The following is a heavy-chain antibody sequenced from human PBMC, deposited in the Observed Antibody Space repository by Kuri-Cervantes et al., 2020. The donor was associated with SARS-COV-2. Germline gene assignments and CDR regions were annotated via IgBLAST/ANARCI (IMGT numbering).Heavy chain of an antibody. CDR2: IYTSGST. Sequence: GSLRLSCTVSGGSISSYYWSWIRQPAGKGLEWIGRIYTSGSTNYNPSLKSRVTMSVDTSKNQSSLKLSSVTAADTAVYYCAREPHYYDSSGYYSRFDYWGQGTLVTVSS. CDR3: AREPHYYDSSGYYSRFDY. V-gene: IGHV4-4*07. D-gene: IGHD3-22*01. J-gene: IGHJ4*02. CDR1: GGSISSYY.